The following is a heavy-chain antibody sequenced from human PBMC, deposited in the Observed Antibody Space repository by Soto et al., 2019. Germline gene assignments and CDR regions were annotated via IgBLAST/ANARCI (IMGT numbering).Heavy chain of an antibody. V-gene: IGHV4-34*01. CDR1: GGSFSGYY. Sequence: QVQLQQWGAGLLKPSETLSLTCAVYGGSFSGYYWSWIRQPPGKGLEWIGEINHSGSTNYNPSLKSRVTISVDTSKNQFSLKLSSVTAADTAVYYCARGIAAAGHRDNWFDPWGQGTLVTVSS. CDR2: INHSGST. CDR3: ARGIAAAGHRDNWFDP. J-gene: IGHJ5*02. D-gene: IGHD6-13*01.